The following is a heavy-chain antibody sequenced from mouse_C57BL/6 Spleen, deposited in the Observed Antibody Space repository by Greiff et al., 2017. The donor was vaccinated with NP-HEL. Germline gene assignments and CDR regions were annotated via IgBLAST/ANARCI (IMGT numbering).Heavy chain of an antibody. Sequence: VHLVESGPELVKPGASVKISCKASGYAFSSSWMNWVKQRPGKGLEWIGRIYPGDGATNYNGKFKGKATLTADKSSSTAYMQLSSLTSEDSAVYFCARLADYDYDGGFAYWGQGTLVTVSA. CDR2: IYPGDGAT. CDR3: ARLADYDYDGGFAY. J-gene: IGHJ3*01. CDR1: GYAFSSSW. D-gene: IGHD2-4*01. V-gene: IGHV1-82*01.